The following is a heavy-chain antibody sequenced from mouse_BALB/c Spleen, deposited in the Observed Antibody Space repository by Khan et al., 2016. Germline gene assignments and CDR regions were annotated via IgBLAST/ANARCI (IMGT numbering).Heavy chain of an antibody. CDR1: GYSITSDYA. V-gene: IGHV3-2*02. Sequence: EVQLQESGPGLVKPSQSLSLTCTVTGYSITSDYAWNWIRQFPGNKLEWMGYISYSGSTSYNPSLKSRISITRDTSKNQFFLQLNSVTTEDTATYYWARSPPYDYDGYYYAMDYWGQGTSVTVSS. D-gene: IGHD2-4*01. CDR3: ARSPPYDYDGYYYAMDY. J-gene: IGHJ4*01. CDR2: ISYSGST.